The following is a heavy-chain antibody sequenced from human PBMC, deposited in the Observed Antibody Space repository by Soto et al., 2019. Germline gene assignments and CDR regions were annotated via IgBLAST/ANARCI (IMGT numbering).Heavy chain of an antibody. Sequence: SETLSLTCSVSGASIYNGGYFWSWIRQSPGKGLEWIGHIPNSGSPYNNPSLTSRVTISADTSMNQFSLALNSVTAADTAVYHCARGGGSPYHNHEIDFWGQGTLVTVSS. J-gene: IGHJ4*02. CDR3: ARGGGSPYHNHEIDF. V-gene: IGHV4-30-4*02. CDR2: IPNSGSP. CDR1: GASIYNGGYF. D-gene: IGHD6-13*01.